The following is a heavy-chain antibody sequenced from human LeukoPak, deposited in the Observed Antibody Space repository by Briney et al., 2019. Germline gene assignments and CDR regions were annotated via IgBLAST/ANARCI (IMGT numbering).Heavy chain of an antibody. CDR1: GGSISSFH. Sequence: SETLSLTCTVSGGSISSFHWSWIRQPPGKGLEWIGYIYYSGSTNYNPSLKSRVTISVDTSKNQFSLKLSSVTAADTAVYYCARGPLSWYFDLWGRGTLVTVSS. CDR2: IYYSGST. V-gene: IGHV4-59*08. J-gene: IGHJ2*01. D-gene: IGHD3-16*02. CDR3: ARGPLSWYFDL.